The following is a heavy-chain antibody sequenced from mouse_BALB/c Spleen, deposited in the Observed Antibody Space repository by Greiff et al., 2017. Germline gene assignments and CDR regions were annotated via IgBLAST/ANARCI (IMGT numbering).Heavy chain of an antibody. J-gene: IGHJ3*01. V-gene: IGHV5-6-3*01. CDR2: INSNGGST. CDR3: ASHYYGSRAWFAY. Sequence: DVRLVESGGGLVQPGGSLKLSCAASGFTFSSYGMSWVRQTPDKRLELVATINSNGGSTYYPDSVKGRFTISRDNAKNTLYLQMSSLKSEDTAMYYCASHYYGSRAWFAYWGQGTLVTVSA. D-gene: IGHD1-1*01. CDR1: GFTFSSYG.